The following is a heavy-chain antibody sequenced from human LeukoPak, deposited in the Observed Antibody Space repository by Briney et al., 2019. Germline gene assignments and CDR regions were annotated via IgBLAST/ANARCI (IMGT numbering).Heavy chain of an antibody. CDR3: ARVFYDILTGYYTEEYFQH. D-gene: IGHD3-9*01. CDR2: IKQDGSEK. CDR1: GFTFSSYA. V-gene: IGHV3-7*01. J-gene: IGHJ1*01. Sequence: GGSLRLSCAASGFTFSSYAMSWVRQAPGKGLEWVANIKQDGSEKYYVDSVKGRFTISRDNAKNSLYLQMNSLRAEDTAVYYCARVFYDILTGYYTEEYFQHWGQGTLVTVSS.